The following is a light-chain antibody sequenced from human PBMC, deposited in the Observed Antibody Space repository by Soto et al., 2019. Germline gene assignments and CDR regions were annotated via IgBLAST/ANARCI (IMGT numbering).Light chain of an antibody. CDR1: SPNLGKNY. CDR2: DND. V-gene: IGLV1-51*01. Sequence: QSVLTQPPSVSAAPGQKVTISCSGSSPNLGKNYVSWYLHLPGTAPKFLIYDNDVRASGIPDRFSGSKSGTSATLGITGLQPGDEADYYCATWDSSLEAVVFGGGTKLTVL. CDR3: ATWDSSLEAVV. J-gene: IGLJ2*01.